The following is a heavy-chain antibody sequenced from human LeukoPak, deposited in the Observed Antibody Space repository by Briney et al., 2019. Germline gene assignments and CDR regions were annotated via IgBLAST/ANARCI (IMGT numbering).Heavy chain of an antibody. CDR1: GFTFDDYG. J-gene: IGHJ6*04. Sequence: GGSLRLSCAAAGFTFDDYGMSWVRHAPGKGLEWVSGINWSGGRTVYADSVKGRFTISRDNAKNSLYLQINSLRAEDTALYYCARDLASSDVWGKGTTVTVSS. CDR3: ARDLASSDV. V-gene: IGHV3-20*04. CDR2: INWSGGRT. D-gene: IGHD3-16*01.